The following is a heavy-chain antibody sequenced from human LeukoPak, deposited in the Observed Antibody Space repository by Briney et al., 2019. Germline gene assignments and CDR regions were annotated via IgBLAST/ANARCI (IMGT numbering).Heavy chain of an antibody. CDR1: GESFSAYF. V-gene: IGHV4-34*01. CDR2: INHRGSS. Sequence: SETLSLTCAVYGESFSAYFWNWIRQAPGKPLEYIGEINHRGSSHYDPSLKTRVTLSVDTSKNQFSLKLTSVTAADTAVYFCARGSSFDGYCSAGACDAGYYDSWGQGTPVTVSS. J-gene: IGHJ4*02. CDR3: ARGSSFDGYCSAGACDAGYYDS. D-gene: IGHD2-15*01.